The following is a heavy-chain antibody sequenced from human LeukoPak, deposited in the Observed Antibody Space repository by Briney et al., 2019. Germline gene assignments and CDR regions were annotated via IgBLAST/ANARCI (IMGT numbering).Heavy chain of an antibody. J-gene: IGHJ4*02. CDR2: ISWDGGST. CDR3: AKDTAFYYDSSVYIDY. V-gene: IGHV3-43D*03. D-gene: IGHD3-22*01. CDR1: GFTFDDYA. Sequence: GGSLRLSCAASGFTFDDYAMHWVRQAPGKGLEWVSLISWDGGSTYYADSVKGRFTISRDNSKNSLYLQMNSLRAEDTALYYCAKDTAFYYDSSVYIDYWGQGTLFTVSS.